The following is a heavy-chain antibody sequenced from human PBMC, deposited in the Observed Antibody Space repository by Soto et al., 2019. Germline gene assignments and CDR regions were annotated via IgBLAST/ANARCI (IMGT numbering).Heavy chain of an antibody. CDR1: DGSISIGDYY. J-gene: IGHJ3*02. CDR2: IYYSGST. CDR3: ARDVRSGTDAFDI. Sequence: SVTMSLTCTFADGSISIGDYYLTWIRPPPGKGLEWIGYIYYSGSTYYNPSLKSRVTISVDTSKNQFSLKLSSVTAADTAVYYCARDVRSGTDAFDIWGQGTRVTVSS. V-gene: IGHV4-30-4*01. D-gene: IGHD6-13*01.